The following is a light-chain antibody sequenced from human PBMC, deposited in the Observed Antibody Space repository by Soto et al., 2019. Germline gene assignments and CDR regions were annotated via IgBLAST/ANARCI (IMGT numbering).Light chain of an antibody. CDR1: SSDVGAYNF. J-gene: IGLJ1*01. CDR3: SSFSISRTYV. V-gene: IGLV2-14*03. Sequence: QSALTQPASVSGSPGQSITISCTGTSSDVGAYNFVSWHQQHPGKAPKLIIYNVYDRPSGISYRFSGSKSGDTASLTVSGHLGEDEADYFCSSFSISRTYVLGTGPKLTVL. CDR2: NVY.